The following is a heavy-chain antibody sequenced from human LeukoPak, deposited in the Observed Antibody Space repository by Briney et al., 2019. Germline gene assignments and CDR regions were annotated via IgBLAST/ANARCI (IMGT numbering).Heavy chain of an antibody. J-gene: IGHJ4*02. CDR2: IRSDGSNK. D-gene: IGHD3-22*01. Sequence: PGGSLRLSCAASGFTFGSYGMHWVRQAPGKGLEWVTFIRSDGSNKYYADSVKGRFTIFRDNSKNMLYLQMNSLRVEDTAIYYCAKGHGDSSGYYYFDSWGQGTLVTVSS. V-gene: IGHV3-30*02. CDR1: GFTFGSYG. CDR3: AKGHGDSSGYYYFDS.